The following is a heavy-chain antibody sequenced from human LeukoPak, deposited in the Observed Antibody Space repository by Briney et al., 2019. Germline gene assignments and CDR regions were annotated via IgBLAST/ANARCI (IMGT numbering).Heavy chain of an antibody. Sequence: ASVKVSCKTSGFTFTGYYIHWVRQAPGQGFEWIGWINPDSGGADYAQKFQGRVTMTRDTSISTVYMELNSLTSDDTAVHYCARDQGHLQGFDYWGQGTLVTVSS. CDR1: GFTFTGYY. V-gene: IGHV1-2*02. J-gene: IGHJ4*02. CDR2: INPDSGGA. CDR3: ARDQGHLQGFDY.